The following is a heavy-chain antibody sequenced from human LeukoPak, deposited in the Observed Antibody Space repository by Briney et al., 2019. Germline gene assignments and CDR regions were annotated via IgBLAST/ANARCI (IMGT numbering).Heavy chain of an antibody. CDR1: GFNFGTHW. Sequence: TGGSLRLSCAASGFNFGTHWMTWVRQAPGKGLEWVANIKQDGSEKYYVDSVKGRFTISRDNAKNSLYLQMNSLRAEDTAVYHCVRDHGVRDNWFDPWGQGTLVTVSS. CDR3: VRDHGVRDNWFDP. D-gene: IGHD3-10*01. J-gene: IGHJ5*02. V-gene: IGHV3-7*01. CDR2: IKQDGSEK.